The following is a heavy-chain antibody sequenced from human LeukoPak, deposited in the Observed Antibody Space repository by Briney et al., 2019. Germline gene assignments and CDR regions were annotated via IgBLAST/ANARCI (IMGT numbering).Heavy chain of an antibody. V-gene: IGHV3-48*03. CDR3: VREGYYDSSGYLGVFDY. D-gene: IGHD3-22*01. CDR1: GFTFSSYE. J-gene: IGHJ4*02. Sequence: GGSLRLSCAASGFTFSSYEMNWVRQAPGKGLEWVSYISNSGSTKYYADSVKGRFTISRDNAKNSVYLQMKSLRAEDTAVYYCVREGYYDSSGYLGVFDYWGQGTLVTVSS. CDR2: ISNSGSTK.